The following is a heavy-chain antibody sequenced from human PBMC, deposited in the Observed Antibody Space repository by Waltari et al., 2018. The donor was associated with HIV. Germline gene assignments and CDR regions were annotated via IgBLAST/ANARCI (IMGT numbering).Heavy chain of an antibody. Sequence: VQLVESGGGLVKPGGSLRLSCAASGFTFSSNGMHWVRQAPGKGLEWVAVIWYDGSNKYYADSVKGRFTISRDNSKNTLYLQMNSLRAEDTAVYYCAREYGDSEYYFDYWGQGTLVTVSS. CDR1: GFTFSSNG. J-gene: IGHJ4*02. D-gene: IGHD4-17*01. CDR2: IWYDGSNK. CDR3: AREYGDSEYYFDY. V-gene: IGHV3-33*01.